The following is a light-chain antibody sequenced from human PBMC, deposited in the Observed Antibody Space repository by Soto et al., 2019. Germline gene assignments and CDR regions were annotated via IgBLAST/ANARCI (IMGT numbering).Light chain of an antibody. V-gene: IGKV1-33*01. J-gene: IGKJ4*01. CDR2: DAS. Sequence: DIQMTQSPSSLSASVGDRVTVTCQASQDISNSLNWYQHKPGEAPLLLIYDASNLEAGVPSRFSGSVSGTHFTFTISSLQPEDIATYYCQQYDDLSALTFGGGTKVE. CDR3: QQYDDLSALT. CDR1: QDISNS.